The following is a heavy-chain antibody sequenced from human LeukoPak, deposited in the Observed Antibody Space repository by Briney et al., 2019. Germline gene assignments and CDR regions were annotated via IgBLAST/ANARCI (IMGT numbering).Heavy chain of an antibody. CDR1: VFTFSSNY. CDR3: AREALGRYYFDL. Sequence: SGGSLRLSCVASVFTFSSNYMRWVRQAPGKGLEWVSAAYSGGSTYYADSVKGRLTISRDNSKNTLYIQMNSLRAEDTAVYYCAREALGRYYFDLWGRGTLVTVSS. V-gene: IGHV3-66*01. J-gene: IGHJ2*01. D-gene: IGHD3-10*01. CDR2: AYSGGST.